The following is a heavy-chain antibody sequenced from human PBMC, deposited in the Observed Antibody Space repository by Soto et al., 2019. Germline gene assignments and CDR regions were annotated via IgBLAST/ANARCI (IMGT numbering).Heavy chain of an antibody. V-gene: IGHV1-46*01. Sequence: ASVKVSCKASGYTFTSYYMHWVRQAPGQGLEWMGLINPSGGSTSYAQKFQGRVTMTRDTSTSTVYMELSSLRSEDTAVYYCARDRAGITMVRGVPYYYYYGMDVWGQGTTVTVSS. CDR2: INPSGGST. CDR1: GYTFTSYY. J-gene: IGHJ6*02. CDR3: ARDRAGITMVRGVPYYYYYGMDV. D-gene: IGHD3-10*01.